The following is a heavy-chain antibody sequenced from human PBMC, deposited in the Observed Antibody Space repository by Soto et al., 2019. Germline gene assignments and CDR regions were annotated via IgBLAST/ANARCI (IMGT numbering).Heavy chain of an antibody. Sequence: PGGSLRLSCAASGFTFSSNVISWVRQAPGKGLEWVSAISGSGGSTYYADSVKGRFTISRDNSRNTLYLQMNSLRAEDTAVYYCAKTLITGYYDSSGYSFDYRGQGALVTVSS. CDR1: GFTFSSNV. CDR3: AKTLITGYYDSSGYSFDY. J-gene: IGHJ4*02. D-gene: IGHD3-22*01. CDR2: ISGSGGST. V-gene: IGHV3-23*01.